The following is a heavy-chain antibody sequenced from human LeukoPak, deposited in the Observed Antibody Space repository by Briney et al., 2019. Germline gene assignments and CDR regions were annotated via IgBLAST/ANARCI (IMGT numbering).Heavy chain of an antibody. D-gene: IGHD5-18*01. CDR2: IHPGDSGT. V-gene: IGHV5-51*01. Sequence: GESLKISCKGSGYRFTNYWIGWVRQMPGKGLEWMGIIHPGDSGTRYSPSFQGQVTMTVDESITTAYLQWSSLRASDSAIYYCARGGSYRYGSSDYWGKGTLVTVSS. CDR1: GYRFTNYW. J-gene: IGHJ4*02. CDR3: ARGGSYRYGSSDY.